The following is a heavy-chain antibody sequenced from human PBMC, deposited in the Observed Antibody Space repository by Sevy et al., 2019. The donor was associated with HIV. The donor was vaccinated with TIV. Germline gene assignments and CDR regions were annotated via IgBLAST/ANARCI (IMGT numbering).Heavy chain of an antibody. Sequence: GESLKISCKGSGYSFTSHWIGWVRHMPGKGLEWMGIIYPDDSDTRHSPSFQGQVTFSADRSISTAYLQWSSLKASDTAMYYCATSRSGYFDSSGYYRYWGQGTLVTVSS. V-gene: IGHV5-51*01. CDR2: IYPDDSDT. CDR3: ATSRSGYFDSSGYYRY. J-gene: IGHJ4*02. D-gene: IGHD3-22*01. CDR1: GYSFTSHW.